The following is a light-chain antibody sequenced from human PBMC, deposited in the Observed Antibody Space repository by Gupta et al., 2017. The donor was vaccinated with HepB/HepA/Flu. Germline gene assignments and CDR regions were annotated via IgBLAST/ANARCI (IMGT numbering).Light chain of an antibody. CDR3: FSYAGNDNWV. CDR2: DVF. V-gene: IGLV2-8*01. Sequence: QSASTQPPSASGSPGQSVTISCTGTSSDIGAYNLVSWYQQHPGKAPKLIIYDVFQRPSGVPDRFSGSESGNTASLTVSGLQAEDEADYYCFSYAGNDNWVFGGGTKVTVL. CDR1: SSDIGAYNL. J-gene: IGLJ1*01.